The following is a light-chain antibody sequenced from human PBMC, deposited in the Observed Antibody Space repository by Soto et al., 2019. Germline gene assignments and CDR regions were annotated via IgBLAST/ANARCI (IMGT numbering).Light chain of an antibody. CDR2: DAS. V-gene: IGKV1-33*01. J-gene: IGKJ5*01. CDR3: QQYDNLPLI. Sequence: IQMTHSPSSLSASVGDRVTITCXATQDIRKYLNWYQQKPGKAPKLLIYDASSLETGVPSRFSGSGSGTDFTLTISSLQPEDFATYYCQQYDNLPLIFGQGTRLEI. CDR1: QDIRKY.